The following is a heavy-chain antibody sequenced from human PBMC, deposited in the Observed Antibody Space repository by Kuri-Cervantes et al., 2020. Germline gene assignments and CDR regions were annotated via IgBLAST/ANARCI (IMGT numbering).Heavy chain of an antibody. V-gene: IGHV1-46*01. Sequence: ASVKVSCKASGYTFTSYCMHWVRQAPGQGLEWMGIINPSGGSTSYAQKFQGRVTMTRDTSTSTAYMELSSLRSEDTAVYYCARVEGNPFDPWGQGTLVTVSS. CDR3: ARVEGNPFDP. CDR1: GYTFTSYC. CDR2: INPSGGST. J-gene: IGHJ5*02. D-gene: IGHD1-14*01.